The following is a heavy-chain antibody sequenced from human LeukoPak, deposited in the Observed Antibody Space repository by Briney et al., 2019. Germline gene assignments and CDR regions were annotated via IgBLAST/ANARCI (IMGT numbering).Heavy chain of an antibody. V-gene: IGHV3-23*01. CDR2: ISPSGDRT. Sequence: EGSLRLSCAASGFTFSSYAMSWVRQVPGKGLEWVSFISPSGDRTSNADSVEGRFTISRDNTRNTLYLQMNSLRDEDTGVYYCAIMHGYYDGSGFWVQWGQGTLVTVSS. CDR3: AIMHGYYDGSGFWVQ. D-gene: IGHD3-22*01. J-gene: IGHJ4*02. CDR1: GFTFSSYA.